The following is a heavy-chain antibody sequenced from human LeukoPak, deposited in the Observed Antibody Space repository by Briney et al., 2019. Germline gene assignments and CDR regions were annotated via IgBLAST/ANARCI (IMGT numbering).Heavy chain of an antibody. CDR2: ISAHNGNI. CDR3: VRDRYWVAGTGWFDA. V-gene: IGHV1-18*01. CDR1: GYIFSNYG. J-gene: IGHJ5*02. Sequence: ASVKVSCKASGYIFSNYGISWVRQAPGQGLEWMGWISAHNGNINYAQKFQGRVSMTTDTSTTTAHMELRTLRSDDTAVYYCVRDRYWVAGTGWFDAWGQGTLVTVSS. D-gene: IGHD6-13*01.